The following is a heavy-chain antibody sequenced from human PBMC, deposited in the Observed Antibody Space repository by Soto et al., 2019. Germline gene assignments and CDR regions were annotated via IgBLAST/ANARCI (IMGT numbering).Heavy chain of an antibody. Sequence: QVQLVQSGAEVKKPGASVKISCKASGYTFTNYYMHWVRQAPGQGLEWMGIIKPSGGSTSYAQKFDGPATMPSDTSTITVYMELSSLRSADSAVYFCARDLPWESIQDSRLSDCFDPRGQGSQVTVSS. CDR3: ARDLPWESIQDSRLSDCFDP. CDR2: IKPSGGST. V-gene: IGHV1-46*03. J-gene: IGHJ5*02. CDR1: GYTFTNYY. D-gene: IGHD1-26*01.